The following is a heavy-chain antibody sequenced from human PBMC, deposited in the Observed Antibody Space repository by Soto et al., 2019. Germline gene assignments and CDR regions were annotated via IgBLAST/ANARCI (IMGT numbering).Heavy chain of an antibody. V-gene: IGHV1-3*01. Sequence: ASVKVSCKASGYTFTSYAMHWVRQAPGQRLEWMGWINAGNGNTKYSQKFQGRVTITRDTSASTAYMELSSLRSEDTAVYYCASNRLGTTPYGMDVWGQGSTVTVS. J-gene: IGHJ6*02. CDR3: ASNRLGTTPYGMDV. CDR1: GYTFTSYA. CDR2: INAGNGNT. D-gene: IGHD1-7*01.